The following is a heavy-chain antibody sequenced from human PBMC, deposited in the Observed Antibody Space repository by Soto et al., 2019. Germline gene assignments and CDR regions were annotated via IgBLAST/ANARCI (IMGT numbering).Heavy chain of an antibody. D-gene: IGHD1-26*01. CDR3: ARVAVGHMDV. V-gene: IGHV4-59*01. J-gene: IGHJ6*03. Sequence: SETLSLTCTVSVGSISSYYWSWIRQPPGKGLEWIGYIYYSGSTNYNPSLKSRVTISVDTSKNQFSLKLSSVTAADTAVYYCARVAVGHMDVWGKGTTVTVSS. CDR1: VGSISSYY. CDR2: IYYSGST.